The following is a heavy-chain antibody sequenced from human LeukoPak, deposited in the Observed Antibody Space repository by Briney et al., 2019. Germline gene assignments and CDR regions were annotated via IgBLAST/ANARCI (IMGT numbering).Heavy chain of an antibody. CDR2: ISAYNGNT. CDR3: ARGPYKYCSSTSCYAGWFDP. Sequence: ASVKVSCKASGYTFTSYGISWVRQAPGQGREWMGWISAYNGNTNYAQKLHSRVTMTTDTSTSTAYMELRSLRSDDTAVYYCARGPYKYCSSTSCYAGWFDPWGQGTLVTVSS. V-gene: IGHV1-18*01. CDR1: GYTFTSYG. J-gene: IGHJ5*02. D-gene: IGHD2-2*01.